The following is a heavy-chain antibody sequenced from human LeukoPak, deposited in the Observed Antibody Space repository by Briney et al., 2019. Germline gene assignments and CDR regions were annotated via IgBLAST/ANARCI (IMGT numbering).Heavy chain of an antibody. Sequence: PGGSLRLSCAASGFTFSSYSMNWVRQAPGKGLEWVSSISSSSSYIYYADSVKGRFTISRDNAKNSLYLQMNSLRAEDTAVYYCARGFGSGGWNKDVFDIGGKGKMVPVFS. D-gene: IGHD1/OR15-1a*01. CDR3: ARGFGSGGWNKDVFDI. V-gene: IGHV3-21*01. J-gene: IGHJ3*02. CDR1: GFTFSSYS. CDR2: ISSSSSYI.